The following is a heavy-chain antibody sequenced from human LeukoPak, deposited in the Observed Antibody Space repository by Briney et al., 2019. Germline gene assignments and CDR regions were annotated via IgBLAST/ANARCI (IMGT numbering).Heavy chain of an antibody. Sequence: GRSLRLSCAASGFTFDDYAMHWVRQAPGKGLEWVSGISWNSGSIGYADSVKGRFTISRDNAKNSLYLQMNSLRAEDMALYYCATEAQVAGTISGSGFDYRGQGTLVTVSS. CDR2: ISWNSGSI. V-gene: IGHV3-9*03. CDR3: ATEAQVAGTISGSGFDY. D-gene: IGHD6-19*01. CDR1: GFTFDDYA. J-gene: IGHJ4*02.